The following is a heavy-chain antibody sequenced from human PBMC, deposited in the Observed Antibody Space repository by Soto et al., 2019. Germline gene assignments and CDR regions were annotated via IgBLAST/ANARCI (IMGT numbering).Heavy chain of an antibody. Sequence: GGSLRLSCAASGITFSSYAMSWVRQAPGKGLEWVSAVSGSGGRTYHADSVKGRFTISRDNSKNTVYLQMNSLRAEDTAVYYCAKEKDVVVVVAATFDCWGQGTLVTVPQ. CDR3: AKEKDVVVVVAATFDC. J-gene: IGHJ4*02. CDR2: VSGSGGRT. CDR1: GITFSSYA. V-gene: IGHV3-23*01. D-gene: IGHD2-15*01.